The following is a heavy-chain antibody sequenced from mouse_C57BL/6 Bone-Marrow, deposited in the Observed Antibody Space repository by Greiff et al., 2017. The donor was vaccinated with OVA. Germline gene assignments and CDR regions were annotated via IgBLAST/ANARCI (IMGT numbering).Heavy chain of an antibody. J-gene: IGHJ1*03. CDR3: ARSEDYYGSSYWYFDV. CDR1: GYSITSDY. V-gene: IGHV3-8*01. Sequence: DVKLQESGPGLAKPSQTLSLTCSVTGYSITSDYWNWIRKFPGNKLEYMGYISYSGSTYYNPSLKSRISITRDTSKNQYYLQLNSVTTEDTATYYCARSEDYYGSSYWYFDVWGTGTTVTVSS. CDR2: ISYSGST. D-gene: IGHD1-1*01.